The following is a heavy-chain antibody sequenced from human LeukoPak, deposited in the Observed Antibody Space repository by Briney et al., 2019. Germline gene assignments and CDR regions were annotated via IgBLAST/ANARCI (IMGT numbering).Heavy chain of an antibody. D-gene: IGHD5-12*01. CDR1: GGPISSSSYY. CDR2: IYYSGST. CDR3: ARSCRILDIVATIRARLGGNGFDI. J-gene: IGHJ3*02. V-gene: IGHV4-39*07. Sequence: PSETLSLTCTVSGGPISSSSYYWGWIRQPPGKGLEWIGSIYYSGSTYYNPSLKSRVTISVDTSKNQFSLKLSSVTAADKAVYYCARSCRILDIVATIRARLGGNGFDIWGQGTMVTVSS.